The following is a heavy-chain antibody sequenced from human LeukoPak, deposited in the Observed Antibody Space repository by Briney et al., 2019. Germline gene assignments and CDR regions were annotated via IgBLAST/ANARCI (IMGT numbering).Heavy chain of an antibody. CDR2: IKQDASEK. CDR1: GFTFSRYW. CDR3: AKGGYDYVWGSYRSHKGYYYYYYYMDV. D-gene: IGHD3-16*02. Sequence: GGSLRLSCAASGFTFSRYWMNWVRQAPGKGLEWVANIKQDASEKNHVDSVKGRFTISRDNSKNSLYLQTNSLRAEDTALYYCAKGGYDYVWGSYRSHKGYYYYYYYMDVWGKGTTVTVSS. V-gene: IGHV3-7*03. J-gene: IGHJ6*03.